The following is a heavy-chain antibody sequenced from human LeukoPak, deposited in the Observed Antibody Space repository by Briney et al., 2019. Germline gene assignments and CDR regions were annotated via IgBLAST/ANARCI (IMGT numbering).Heavy chain of an antibody. J-gene: IGHJ6*03. Sequence: PGGSLRLSCAASGFTFSSYWMSWVRQAPGKGLEWVANIKQDGSEKYYVDSVKGRFTISRDNAKNSLYLQMNSLRAEDTAVYYCAREKNRDCGGDSETSSYYYYYMDVWGKGTTVTVSS. CDR3: AREKNRDCGGDSETSSYYYYYMDV. CDR2: IKQDGSEK. V-gene: IGHV3-7*01. CDR1: GFTFSSYW. D-gene: IGHD2-21*02.